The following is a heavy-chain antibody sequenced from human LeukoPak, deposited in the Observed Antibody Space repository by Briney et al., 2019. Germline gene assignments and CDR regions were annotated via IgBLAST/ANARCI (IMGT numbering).Heavy chain of an antibody. CDR2: INHSGST. J-gene: IGHJ4*02. Sequence: SEILSLTCAVYGGSFSGYYWSWIRQPPGKGLEWIGEINHSGSTNYNPSLKSRVTISVDTSKNQFSLKLSSVTAADTAVYYCARRGYYYDSSGYYKGFFDYRGQGTLVTVST. CDR1: GGSFSGYY. CDR3: ARRGYYYDSSGYYKGFFDY. V-gene: IGHV4-34*01. D-gene: IGHD3-22*01.